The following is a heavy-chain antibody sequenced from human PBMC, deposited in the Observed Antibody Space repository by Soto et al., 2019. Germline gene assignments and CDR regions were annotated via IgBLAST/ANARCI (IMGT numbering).Heavy chain of an antibody. V-gene: IGHV3-23*01. CDR3: AKDSDPYYDYVWGSPVDY. CDR1: GVTFSSYA. J-gene: IGHJ4*02. CDR2: ISGSGGST. D-gene: IGHD3-16*01. Sequence: GSLSLSFAAAGVTFSSYAMSWVRQAPGKGLEWVSAISGSGGSTYYADSVKGRFTISRDNSKNTLYPQMNSLRAEDTAVYYCAKDSDPYYDYVWGSPVDYWGQGTLVTVSS.